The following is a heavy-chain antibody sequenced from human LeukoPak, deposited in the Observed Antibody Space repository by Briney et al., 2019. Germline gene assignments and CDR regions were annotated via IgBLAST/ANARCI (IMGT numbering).Heavy chain of an antibody. V-gene: IGHV1-2*02. CDR1: GYTFTGYY. J-gene: IGHJ5*02. CDR3: ARGHYYDSSGSDWFDP. CDR2: INPNSGGT. D-gene: IGHD3-22*01. Sequence: GASVKVSCKASGYTFTGYYMHWVRQAPGQGLEWMGWINPNSGGTNYAQKFQGRVTMTRDTSISTAYMELSRLRSDDTAVYYCARGHYYDSSGSDWFDPWGQGTLVTVSS.